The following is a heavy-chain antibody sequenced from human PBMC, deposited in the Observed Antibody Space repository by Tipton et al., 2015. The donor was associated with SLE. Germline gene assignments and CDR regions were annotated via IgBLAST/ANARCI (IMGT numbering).Heavy chain of an antibody. CDR2: INHSGST. CDR1: AGSFGGYY. Sequence: TLSLTCAVYAGSFGGYYWSWIRQSPGKGLEWIGEINHSGSTYYNPSLKSRVTISVDTSKNQFSLKLSSVTAADTAVYYCARGDIVVVVAATPDAFDIWGQGTMVTVSS. D-gene: IGHD2-15*01. J-gene: IGHJ3*02. V-gene: IGHV4-34*09. CDR3: ARGDIVVVVAATPDAFDI.